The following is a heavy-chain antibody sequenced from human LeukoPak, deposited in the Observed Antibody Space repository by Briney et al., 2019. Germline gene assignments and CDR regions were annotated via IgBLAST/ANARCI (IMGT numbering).Heavy chain of an antibody. CDR3: ARELLGTDNY. V-gene: IGHV3-30*03. J-gene: IGHJ4*02. CDR2: ISYDGSNQ. CDR1: RFTFSRHD. Sequence: PGGSLRLSCAASRFTFSRHDMHWVRQAPGKGLEWVAVISYDGSNQYYGDSVKGRFTISRDNSKNTLYLQMNSLRAEDTAVYYCARELLGTDNYWGQGTLVTVSS. D-gene: IGHD1-7*01.